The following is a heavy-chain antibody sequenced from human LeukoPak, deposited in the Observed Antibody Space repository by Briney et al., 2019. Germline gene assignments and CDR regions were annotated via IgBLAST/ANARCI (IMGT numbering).Heavy chain of an antibody. Sequence: PSETLSLTCVVSGGSISSGGYSWSWIRQPPGKGLEWIGYIYHSGSTYYNPSLKSRVTISVDRSKNQFSLKLSSVTAADTAVYYCATGGIVDTRIFDYWGQGTLVTVSS. V-gene: IGHV4-30-2*01. CDR1: GGSISSGGYS. CDR2: IYHSGST. J-gene: IGHJ4*02. CDR3: ATGGIVDTRIFDY. D-gene: IGHD3-22*01.